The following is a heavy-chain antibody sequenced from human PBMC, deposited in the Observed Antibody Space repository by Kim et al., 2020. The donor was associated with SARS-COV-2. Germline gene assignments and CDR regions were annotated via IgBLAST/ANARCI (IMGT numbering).Heavy chain of an antibody. CDR2: ISSSGSFI. Sequence: GGSLRLSCAASGFTLTTCSMNWVRQAPGKGLEWVSSISSSGSFIYYADSVKGRFTISRDIAKNSLHLQMDSLRAEDTAVYYCARYDSSTYSFAFDLWGRGTLDTVSS. CDR3: ARYDSSTYSFAFDL. J-gene: IGHJ2*01. D-gene: IGHD3-22*01. CDR1: GFTLTTCS. V-gene: IGHV3-21*01.